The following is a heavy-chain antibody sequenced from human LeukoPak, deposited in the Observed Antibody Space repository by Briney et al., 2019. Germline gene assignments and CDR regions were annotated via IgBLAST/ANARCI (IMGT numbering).Heavy chain of an antibody. V-gene: IGHV4-39*01. CDR1: GGSISSSSYY. J-gene: IGHJ4*02. CDR2: IYYSGST. Sequence: SETLSLTCAVSGGSISSSSYYWGWIRQPPGKGLEWIGSIYYSGSTYYNPSLKSRVTISVDTSKNQFSLRLSSVTAADTAVYYCARTPDLRLGELSKSFDYWGQGTLVTVSS. D-gene: IGHD3-16*02. CDR3: ARTPDLRLGELSKSFDY.